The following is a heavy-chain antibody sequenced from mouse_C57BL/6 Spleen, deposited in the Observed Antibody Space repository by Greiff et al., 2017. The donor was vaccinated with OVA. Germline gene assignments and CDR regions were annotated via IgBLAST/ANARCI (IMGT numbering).Heavy chain of an antibody. Sequence: QVQLQQPGAELVKPGASVKLSCKASGYTFTSYWMQWVKQRPGQGLEWIGEIDPSDSYTNYNQKFKGKATLTVDTSSSTAYMQLSSLTSEDSAVYYCARRRHDYDGGYAMDYWGQGTSVTVSS. CDR2: IDPSDSYT. CDR3: ARRRHDYDGGYAMDY. V-gene: IGHV1-50*01. CDR1: GYTFTSYW. J-gene: IGHJ4*01. D-gene: IGHD2-4*01.